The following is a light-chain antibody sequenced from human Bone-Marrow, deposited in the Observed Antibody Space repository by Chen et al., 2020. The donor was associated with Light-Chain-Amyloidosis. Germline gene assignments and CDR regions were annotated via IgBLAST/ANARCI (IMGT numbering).Light chain of an antibody. J-gene: IGKJ4*01. CDR3: QQYGTSPLT. V-gene: IGKV3-20*01. Sequence: EIVLTQSPGTLSLSPGEGANLSCRASQTISSNYLTWYQQKFGKAPRLLIYGSSSRATGIPDRFTGSGYGTDFTLTINRLEHEDFAMYYCQQYGTSPLTFGGGTKVEIK. CDR1: QTISSNY. CDR2: GSS.